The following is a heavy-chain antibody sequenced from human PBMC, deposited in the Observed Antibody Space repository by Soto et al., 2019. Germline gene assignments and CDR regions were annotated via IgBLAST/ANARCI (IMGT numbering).Heavy chain of an antibody. J-gene: IGHJ4*02. CDR3: AKDGGGLYSGLDFLDN. Sequence: GGSLRLSCAASGFIFSNYAMTWVRQAPGKGLEWVSVISASGPSTYYADSVKGRFTISRDSSKNTLYLEMSSLRVEDTALYYCAKDGGGLYSGLDFLDNWGQGTLVTVSS. V-gene: IGHV3-23*01. D-gene: IGHD5-12*01. CDR2: ISASGPST. CDR1: GFIFSNYA.